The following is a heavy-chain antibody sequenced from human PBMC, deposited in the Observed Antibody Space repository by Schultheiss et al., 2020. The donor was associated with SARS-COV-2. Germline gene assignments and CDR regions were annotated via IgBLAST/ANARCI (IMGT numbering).Heavy chain of an antibody. CDR2: ISGSGGST. J-gene: IGHJ6*02. D-gene: IGHD6-13*01. Sequence: GGSLRLSCAASGFTFSSYAMHWVRQAPGKGLEWVSAISGSGGSTYYADSVKGRFTISRDNSKNTLYLQMNSLRAEDTAVYYCARDPEQQLVDYYYYGMDVWGQGTTVTVSS. V-gene: IGHV3-23*01. CDR3: ARDPEQQLVDYYYYGMDV. CDR1: GFTFSSYA.